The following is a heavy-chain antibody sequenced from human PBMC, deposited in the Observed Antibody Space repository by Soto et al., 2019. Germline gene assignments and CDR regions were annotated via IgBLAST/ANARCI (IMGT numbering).Heavy chain of an antibody. CDR1: GFTITDYY. CDR2: ISSVVTTT. D-gene: IGHD2-2*02. J-gene: IGHJ4*02. CDR3: ARGKAKYQLIYRPDFFDY. Sequence: GGSLRLSCGASGFTITDYYMSWIRQAPGKGLEWVSHISSVVTTTYYADSVKGRFSISMDNAKNSLYLQMNSLRAEDTAVYYCARGKAKYQLIYRPDFFDYWGQGTRVTVSS. V-gene: IGHV3-11*04.